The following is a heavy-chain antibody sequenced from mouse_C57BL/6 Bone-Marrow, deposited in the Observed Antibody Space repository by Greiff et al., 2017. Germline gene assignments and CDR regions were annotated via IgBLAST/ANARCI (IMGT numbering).Heavy chain of an antibody. CDR1: GFTFSSYA. J-gene: IGHJ4*01. CDR3: ARDQKATYAMAY. CDR2: ISDGGSYT. Sequence: EVKLVESGGGLVKPGGSLKLSCAASGFTFSSYAISWVRQTPEKRLEWVATISDGGSYTYYPDNVTGRFTISRDNAKNNRYLQMSHLKSEDTAMYYCARDQKATYAMAYWGQGTSVTVSS. V-gene: IGHV5-4*01.